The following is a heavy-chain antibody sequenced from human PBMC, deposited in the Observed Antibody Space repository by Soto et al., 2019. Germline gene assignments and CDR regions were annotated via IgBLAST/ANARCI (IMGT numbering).Heavy chain of an antibody. D-gene: IGHD2-2*01. Sequence: EVQLVETGGGLIQPGGSLRLSCAASGFIVSSHYMSWVRQAPGKGLEWVSAIYSGGSTYYTDSVEGRFTISRDISKNILYLQMNSLRPDDTAVYYCARDRGDCSSVSCYGSFYFGMDVWGQGTTVIVSS. V-gene: IGHV3-53*02. J-gene: IGHJ6*02. CDR2: IYSGGST. CDR3: ARDRGDCSSVSCYGSFYFGMDV. CDR1: GFIVSSHY.